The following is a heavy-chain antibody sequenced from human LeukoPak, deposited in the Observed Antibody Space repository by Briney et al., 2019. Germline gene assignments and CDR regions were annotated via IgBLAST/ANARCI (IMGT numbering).Heavy chain of an antibody. CDR1: GGTFSSYA. Sequence: ASVKVSCKASGGTFSSYAISWVRQAPGQGLEWMGGIILIFGTANYAQKFQGRVTITADESTSTAYMELSSLRSEDTAVYYCARLVETYYYGMDVWGQGTTVTVSS. V-gene: IGHV1-69*13. CDR2: IILIFGTA. CDR3: ARLVETYYYGMDV. J-gene: IGHJ6*02. D-gene: IGHD2-21*02.